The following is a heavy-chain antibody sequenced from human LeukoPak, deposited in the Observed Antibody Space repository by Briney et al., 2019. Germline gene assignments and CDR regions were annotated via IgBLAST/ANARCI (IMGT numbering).Heavy chain of an antibody. V-gene: IGHV1-2*02. J-gene: IGHJ6*02. CDR3: ARSRAVWDYGDYFYYYGMDV. Sequence: ASGKVSCKASGYTLTGYYMHWVRQAPGQGLEWMGWINPNSGGTNYAQKFQGRVTMTRDTSISTAYMELSRLRSDDTAVYYCARSRAVWDYGDYFYYYGMDVWGQGTTVTVSS. D-gene: IGHD4-17*01. CDR2: INPNSGGT. CDR1: GYTLTGYY.